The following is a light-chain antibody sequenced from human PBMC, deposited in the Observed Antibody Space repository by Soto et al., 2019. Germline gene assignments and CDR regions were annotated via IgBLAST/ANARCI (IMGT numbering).Light chain of an antibody. V-gene: IGLV2-14*01. CDR2: EVT. J-gene: IGLJ3*02. CDR1: SSDVGAYNY. CDR3: SSYTSSITWV. Sequence: QLVLTQPASVSGSPGQSITISCAGTSSDVGAYNYVSWYQQHPGKAPKLMIYEVTNRPSGVSNRFSGSKSGNTASLTISGLQADDEADYYCSSYTSSITWVFGGGTKLTVL.